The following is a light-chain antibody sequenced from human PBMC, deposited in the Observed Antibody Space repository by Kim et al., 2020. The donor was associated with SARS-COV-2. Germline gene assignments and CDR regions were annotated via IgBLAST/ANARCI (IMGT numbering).Light chain of an antibody. V-gene: IGKV4-1*01. J-gene: IGKJ4*01. CDR3: QQYYKTPLT. Sequence: ATNSCKSSQSVLYSSNNKNYLAWYQQKPGQPPKLLIYWASTRESGVPDRFSGRGSGTDFTLTVSSLQAEDVATYYCQQYYKTPLTFGGGTKVDIK. CDR1: QSVLYSSNNKNY. CDR2: WAS.